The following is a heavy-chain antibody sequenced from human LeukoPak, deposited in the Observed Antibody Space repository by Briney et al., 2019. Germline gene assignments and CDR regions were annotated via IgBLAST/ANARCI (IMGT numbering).Heavy chain of an antibody. Sequence: GGSLRLSCAASGFNFNNYWMTWVRQAPGKGLEWVSCISSSSSYIYYANSVKGRFTISRDNAKNSLYLQMNSLRAEDTAVYYCARDYENLTGSKTRFHYWGQGTLVTVSS. J-gene: IGHJ4*02. CDR3: ARDYENLTGSKTRFHY. CDR2: ISSSSSYI. CDR1: GFNFNNYW. D-gene: IGHD3-9*01. V-gene: IGHV3-21*01.